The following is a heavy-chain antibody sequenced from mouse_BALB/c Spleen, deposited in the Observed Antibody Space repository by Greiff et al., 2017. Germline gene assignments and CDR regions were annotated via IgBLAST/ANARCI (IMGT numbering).Heavy chain of an antibody. CDR1: GYTFTDYA. CDR2: ISTYYGDA. CDR3: APNWDEFGFAY. D-gene: IGHD4-1*01. Sequence: QVQLQQSGAELVRPGVSVKISCKGSGYTFTDYAMHWVKQSHAKSLEWIGVISTYYGDASYNQKFKGKATMTVDKSSSTAYMELARLTSEDSAIYYCAPNWDEFGFAYWGQGTLVTVSA. J-gene: IGHJ3*01. V-gene: IGHV1S137*01.